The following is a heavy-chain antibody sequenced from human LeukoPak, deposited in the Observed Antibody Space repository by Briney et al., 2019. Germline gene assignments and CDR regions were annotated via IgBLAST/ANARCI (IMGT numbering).Heavy chain of an antibody. CDR3: ARGHQVRGPKSSRPFDY. V-gene: IGHV4-34*01. CDR2: INHSGST. D-gene: IGHD3/OR15-3a*01. Sequence: SETLSLTCAVYGGSFSGYYWSWIRQPPGKGLEWIGEINHSGSTNYNPSLKSRVTISVDTSKNQFSLKLSSVTAADTAVYYCARGHQVRGPKSSRPFDYWGQETLVTVSS. CDR1: GGSFSGYY. J-gene: IGHJ4*02.